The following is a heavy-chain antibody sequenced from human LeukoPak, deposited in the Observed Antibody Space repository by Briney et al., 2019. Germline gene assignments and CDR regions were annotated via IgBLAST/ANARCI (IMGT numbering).Heavy chain of an antibody. D-gene: IGHD3-22*01. CDR2: ISGSGGST. V-gene: IGHV3-23*01. CDR1: GFTFSSYA. CDR3: ARGNYYESSDYYPLLLQPNFMDV. Sequence: TGGSLRLSCAASGFTFSSYAMSWVRQAPGKGLEWVSAISGSGGSTYYADSVKGRFTISRDKSKNTLCLQMTSLRAEDTAVNYCARGNYYESSDYYPLLLQPNFMDVWDKGTTVTVSS. J-gene: IGHJ6*03.